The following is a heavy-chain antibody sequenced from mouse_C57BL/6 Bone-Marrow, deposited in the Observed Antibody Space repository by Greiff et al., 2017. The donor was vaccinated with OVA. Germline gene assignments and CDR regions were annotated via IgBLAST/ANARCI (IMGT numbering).Heavy chain of an antibody. CDR2: IDPENGDT. V-gene: IGHV14-4*01. J-gene: IGHJ3*01. CDR3: TTYWFAY. Sequence: EVHLVESGAELVRPGASVKLSCTASGFNIKDDYMHWVKQRPEQGLEWIGWIDPENGDTEYASKFQGKATITADTSSNTAYLQLSSLTSEDTAVYYCTTYWFAYWGQGTLVTVSA. CDR1: GFNIKDDY.